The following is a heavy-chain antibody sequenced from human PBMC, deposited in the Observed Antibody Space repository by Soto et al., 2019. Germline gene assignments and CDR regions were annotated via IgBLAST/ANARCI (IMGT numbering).Heavy chain of an antibody. D-gene: IGHD2-2*01. CDR1: GGSVSSNNYY. J-gene: IGHJ6*02. CDR2: IYHSGST. Sequence: SETLSLTCTVSGGSVSSNNYYWNWIRQPPGKGLEWIGYIYHSGSTNYNPSLKSRVTISVDTAKNQFSLKLSSVTAADTAVYYCARSQDKLLVPAANNYYYGVDVWGQGTTVTVS. CDR3: ARSQDKLLVPAANNYYYGVDV. V-gene: IGHV4-61*01.